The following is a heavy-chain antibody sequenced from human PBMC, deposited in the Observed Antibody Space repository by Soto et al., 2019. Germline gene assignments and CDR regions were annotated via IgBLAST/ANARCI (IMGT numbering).Heavy chain of an antibody. CDR1: GDTFSTYG. V-gene: IGHV1-18*01. CDR2: ISAYNGNT. J-gene: IGHJ6*02. CDR3: ARVGXSGGTCQLSYFYGMDV. D-gene: IGHD2-15*01. Sequence: QVQLVQSGGEVKKPGASVKVSCKASGDTFSTYGISWVRQAPGQGLEWMGWISAYNGNTNYAQRVQGRITMTTDTSTSTAYMELRSLRSDDTAMYFCARVGXSGGTCQLSYFYGMDVWGQGTTVSVSS.